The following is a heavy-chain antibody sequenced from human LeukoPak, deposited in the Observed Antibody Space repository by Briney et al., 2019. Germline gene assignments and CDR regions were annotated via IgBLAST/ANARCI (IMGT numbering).Heavy chain of an antibody. V-gene: IGHV4-61*02. CDR2: IYTSGST. J-gene: IGHJ5*02. D-gene: IGHD3-10*01. Sequence: SQTLSLTCTVSGGSISSGSYYWSWIRQPAGKGLEWIGRIYTSGSTNYNPSLKSRVTISYTSKNQFSLKLSSVTAADTAVYYCARGARGVIQAGWFDPWGQGTLVTVSS. CDR1: GGSISSGSYY. CDR3: ARGARGVIQAGWFDP.